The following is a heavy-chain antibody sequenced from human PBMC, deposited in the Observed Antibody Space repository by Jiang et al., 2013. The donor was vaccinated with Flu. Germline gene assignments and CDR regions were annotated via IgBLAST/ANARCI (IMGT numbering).Heavy chain of an antibody. Sequence: LLKPSETLSLTCAVYGGSFSGYYWSWIRQPPGKGLEWIGEINHSGSTNYNPSLKSRVTISVDTSKNQFSLKLSSVTAADTAVYYCARGGAKRWKSGFDNGNWGQGTLVTVSS. CDR3: ARGGAKRWKSGFDNGN. CDR1: GGSFSGYY. V-gene: IGHV4-34*01. CDR2: INHSGST. D-gene: IGHD5-12*01. J-gene: IGHJ4*02.